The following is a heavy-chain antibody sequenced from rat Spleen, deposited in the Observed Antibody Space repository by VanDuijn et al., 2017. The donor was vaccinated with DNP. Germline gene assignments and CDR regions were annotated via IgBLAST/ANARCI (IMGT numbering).Heavy chain of an antibody. D-gene: IGHD4-3*01. CDR3: SSGGPDTIQGNWFAY. CDR1: GFSFRGDW. CDR2: INPDGSTT. J-gene: IGHJ3*01. Sequence: EVQLVESGGGLVQPGSPLKLSCAASGFSFRGDWLNWIRQAPGKGLEWVASINPDGSTTYYPDTVKGRFMISKDDARNTGYRQMNNLRSEDTTMYSGSSGGPDTIQGNWFAYWCQGTMVTVSS. V-gene: IGHV5-35*01.